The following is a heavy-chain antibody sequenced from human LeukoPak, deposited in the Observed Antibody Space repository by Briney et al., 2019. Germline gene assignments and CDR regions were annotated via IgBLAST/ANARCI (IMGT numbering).Heavy chain of an antibody. Sequence: GASVKVSCKASGYTFTSYDINWVRQATGQGLEWMGWMNPNSGNTGYAQKFQGRVTMTRNTSISTAYMELSSLRSEDTAVYYCARGLADILTGYYTYYYYYYGTDVWGQGTTVTVSS. CDR3: ARGLADILTGYYTYYYYYYGTDV. CDR2: MNPNSGNT. V-gene: IGHV1-8*01. D-gene: IGHD3-9*01. J-gene: IGHJ6*02. CDR1: GYTFTSYD.